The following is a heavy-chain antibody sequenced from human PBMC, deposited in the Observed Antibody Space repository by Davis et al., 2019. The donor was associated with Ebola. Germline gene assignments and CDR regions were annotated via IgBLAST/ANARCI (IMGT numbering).Heavy chain of an antibody. CDR1: GFTFSSYA. J-gene: IGHJ5*02. D-gene: IGHD3-22*01. CDR3: ARDTGYDSSGYHNWFDP. CDR2: ISYDGSNK. V-gene: IGHV3-30-3*01. Sequence: GGSLRLSCAASGFTFSSYAMHWVRQAPGKGLEWVAVISYDGSNKYYADSVKGRFTISRDNSKNTLYLQMNSLRAEDTAVYYCARDTGYDSSGYHNWFDPWGQGTLVTVSS.